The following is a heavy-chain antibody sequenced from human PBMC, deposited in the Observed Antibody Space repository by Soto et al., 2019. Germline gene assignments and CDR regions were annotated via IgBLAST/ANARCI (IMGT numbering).Heavy chain of an antibody. Sequence: GGSLRLSCAASGFTFSIYWMTWVRQAPGKGLEWVANIKEDGSEKHYVDSVKGRFTISRDNAKNSLYLQMNSLRVEDTAVYFCSRDVVVGAKALNYWGQGALVTVSS. V-gene: IGHV3-7*01. J-gene: IGHJ4*02. CDR1: GFTFSIYW. CDR3: SRDVVVGAKALNY. CDR2: IKEDGSEK. D-gene: IGHD2-15*01.